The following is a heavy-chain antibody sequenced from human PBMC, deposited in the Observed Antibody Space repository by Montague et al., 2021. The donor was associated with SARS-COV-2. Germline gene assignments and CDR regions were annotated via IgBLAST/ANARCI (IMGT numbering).Heavy chain of an antibody. CDR2: VNHSGNT. CDR1: GGSLSGYY. CDR3: ARGADYDFWSGYLRYKWVDP. D-gene: IGHD3-3*01. Sequence: SETLSLTCAVYGGSLSGYYWAWIRQTPGKGLEWIGEVNHSGNTNYNPSLKSRLTISVDTSKKQFSLKLSSVTTADTAVYYCARGADYDFWSGYLRYKWVDPWGLGTPVTGSS. J-gene: IGHJ5*02. V-gene: IGHV4-34*01.